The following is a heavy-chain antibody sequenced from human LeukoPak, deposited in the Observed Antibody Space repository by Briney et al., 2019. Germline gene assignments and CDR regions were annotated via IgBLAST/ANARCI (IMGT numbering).Heavy chain of an antibody. D-gene: IGHD3-22*01. Sequence: ASVKVSCKASGGTFSSYAISWVRQAPGQGLEWMGIINPSGGSTSYAQKFQGRVTMTRDTSTSTVYMGLSSLRSEDTAVYYCARSFVGSGYYIPWGQGTLVTVSS. CDR1: GGTFSSYA. CDR2: INPSGGST. CDR3: ARSFVGSGYYIP. J-gene: IGHJ5*02. V-gene: IGHV1-46*01.